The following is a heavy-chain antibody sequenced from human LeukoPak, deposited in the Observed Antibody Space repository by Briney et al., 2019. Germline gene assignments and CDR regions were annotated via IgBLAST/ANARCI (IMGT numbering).Heavy chain of an antibody. D-gene: IGHD2-2*01. CDR2: ITYDGSNK. J-gene: IGHJ4*02. V-gene: IGHV3-30*03. CDR1: GFTFSSYG. CDR3: ARVRSTTSYFYFDY. Sequence: GGSLRLSCAASGFTFSSYGMHWVRQAPGKGLEWEAVITYDGSNKYYADSVKGRFTISSDNSKNTLYLQMNSLRAEDTAVYYCARVRSTTSYFYFDYWGQGTLVTVSS.